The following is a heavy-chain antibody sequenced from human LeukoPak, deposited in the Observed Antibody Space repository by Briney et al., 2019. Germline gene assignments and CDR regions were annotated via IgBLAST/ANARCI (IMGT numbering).Heavy chain of an antibody. D-gene: IGHD3-22*01. V-gene: IGHV4-30-4*08. CDR1: GGSISSGDYY. Sequence: SQTLSLTCTVSGGSISSGDYYWSWIRQPPGKGLEWIGYIYYSGSTYYNPSLKSRVTISVDTSKNQFSLKLSSVTAADTAVYYCTSLYYDSSGYLDYWGQGTLVTVSS. CDR3: TSLYYDSSGYLDY. CDR2: IYYSGST. J-gene: IGHJ4*02.